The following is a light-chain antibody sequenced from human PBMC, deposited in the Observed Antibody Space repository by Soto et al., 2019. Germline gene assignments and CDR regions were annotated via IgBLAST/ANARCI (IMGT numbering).Light chain of an antibody. CDR1: QSVSGY. J-gene: IGKJ1*01. V-gene: IGKV1-5*01. CDR3: QQFIDGWT. Sequence: TQSPDTLSLSPGERATLSCRASQSVSGYLGWYQQMPGKAPNLLIYDASSLESGVPSRFRGSGSETEFTLTISGLQPDDFATYYCQQFIDGWTFGQGTKVEIK. CDR2: DAS.